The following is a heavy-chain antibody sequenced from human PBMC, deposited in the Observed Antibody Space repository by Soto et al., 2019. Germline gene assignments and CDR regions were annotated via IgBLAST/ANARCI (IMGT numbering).Heavy chain of an antibody. D-gene: IGHD6-25*01. CDR1: GFTFRSFS. CDR2: ISSSSNYM. Sequence: PGGSLRLSCAASGFTFRSFSMNWVRQAAGEGLEWVSSISSSSNYMYYADSLKGRFTISRDNANDSMFLQMPSLRAEDTAVYYFARASSAGSYFDDGGQGTLVTVSS. CDR3: ARASSAGSYFDD. V-gene: IGHV3-21*01. J-gene: IGHJ4*02.